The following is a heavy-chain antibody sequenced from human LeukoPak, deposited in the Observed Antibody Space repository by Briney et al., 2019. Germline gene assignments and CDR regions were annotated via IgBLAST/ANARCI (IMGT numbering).Heavy chain of an antibody. CDR3: ARRGRNSSGWQDYL. Sequence: PSETLSLTCTVSGGSISSYFWSWIRQPPGKGLEWIANIYHAGSTNYNPSLSSRVTISIDTAKNQFSLKLTSVTAADTAVYYCARRGRNSSGWQDYLWGQGTLVTVSS. D-gene: IGHD6-25*01. CDR1: GGSISSYF. V-gene: IGHV4-59*01. J-gene: IGHJ4*02. CDR2: IYHAGST.